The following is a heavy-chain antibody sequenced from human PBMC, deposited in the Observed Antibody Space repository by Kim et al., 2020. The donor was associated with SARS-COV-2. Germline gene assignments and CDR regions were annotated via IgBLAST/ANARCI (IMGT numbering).Heavy chain of an antibody. Sequence: SETLSLTCTVSGGSISSSTHHWGWIRQPPGKGLEWIGSIHYSGSTYYNPSLKSRVTISVDTSKNHFSLKLSSVTAADTAVYYCPRHLVGAGTLYNWFDPWGQGTLVTVSS. CDR2: IHYSGST. J-gene: IGHJ5*02. V-gene: IGHV4-39*01. CDR1: GGSISSSTHH. D-gene: IGHD6-13*01. CDR3: PRHLVGAGTLYNWFDP.